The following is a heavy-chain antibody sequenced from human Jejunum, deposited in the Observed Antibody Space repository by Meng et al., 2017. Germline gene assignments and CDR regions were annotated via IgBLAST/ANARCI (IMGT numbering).Heavy chain of an antibody. CDR1: GYTFTSFA. J-gene: IGHJ4*02. D-gene: IGHD1-26*01. CDR2: INGDNGDT. CDR3: ARTLPHSSGDKRGLDY. Sequence: QVQQVQSGAGVNKPGASVKVSCKASGYTFTSFAITWVRQAPGQGLEWMGWINGDNGDTNNQQNFQGRLIMTTDTSTSTAYMELRSLRSDDTAVYYCARTLPHSSGDKRGLDYWGQGTLVTVSS. V-gene: IGHV1-18*01.